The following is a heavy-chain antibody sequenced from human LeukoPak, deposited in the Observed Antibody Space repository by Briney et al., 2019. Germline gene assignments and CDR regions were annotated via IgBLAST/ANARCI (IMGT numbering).Heavy chain of an antibody. CDR1: GGSISSYY. J-gene: IGHJ6*03. D-gene: IGHD1-26*01. Sequence: SEALSLTCTVSGGSISSYYWSWIRQPAGKGLEYIGRMYSSGSTNYNPSLKSRVTMSLDTSKNQFSLKLSSVTAADTAVYYCARKLLVQGYYYMDVWGIGTTVTVSS. V-gene: IGHV4-4*07. CDR3: ARKLLVQGYYYMDV. CDR2: MYSSGST.